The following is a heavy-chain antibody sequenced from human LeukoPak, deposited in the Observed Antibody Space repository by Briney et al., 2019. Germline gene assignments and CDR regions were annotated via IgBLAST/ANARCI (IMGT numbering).Heavy chain of an antibody. CDR1: GFAFSNHW. CDR3: ARDRGPNTFDH. V-gene: IGHV3-7*01. Sequence: GGSLRLSCAASGFAFSNHWLGWVRQAPGRGLEWVANMKQDGSEEYYVESVRGRFTISRDNAKNSLYLQMNSLRVEDTGVYYCARDRGPNTFDHWGQGTLVTVSS. CDR2: MKQDGSEE. D-gene: IGHD3-10*01. J-gene: IGHJ4*02.